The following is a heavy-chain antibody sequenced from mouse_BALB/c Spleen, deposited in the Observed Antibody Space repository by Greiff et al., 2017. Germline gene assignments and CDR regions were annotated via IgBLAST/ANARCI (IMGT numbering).Heavy chain of an antibody. J-gene: IGHJ1*01. Sequence: QVQLKQPGAELVKPGASVKLSCKASGYTFTSYWMHWVKQRPGQGLEWIGEINPSNGRTNYNEKFKSKATLTVDKSSSTAYMQLSSLTSEDSAVYYCARHGNWYFDVWGAGTTVTVSS. CDR3: ARHGNWYFDV. CDR2: INPSNGRT. V-gene: IGHV1S81*02. CDR1: GYTFTSYW. D-gene: IGHD2-1*01.